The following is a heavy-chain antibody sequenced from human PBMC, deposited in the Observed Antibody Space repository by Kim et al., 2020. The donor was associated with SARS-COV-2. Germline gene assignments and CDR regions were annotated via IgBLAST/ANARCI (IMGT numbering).Heavy chain of an antibody. Sequence: GGSLRLSCAASGFTFNTYGMHWVRQAPGKGLEWVAVISYDGSNKYYADSVKGRFTISRDNSKNTLYLQMNSLRIEETAVYYCAKSFSGSYFGYDYWGQGTLVTVYS. J-gene: IGHJ4*02. CDR1: GFTFNTYG. V-gene: IGHV3-30*18. CDR3: AKSFSGSYFGYDY. D-gene: IGHD1-26*01. CDR2: ISYDGSNK.